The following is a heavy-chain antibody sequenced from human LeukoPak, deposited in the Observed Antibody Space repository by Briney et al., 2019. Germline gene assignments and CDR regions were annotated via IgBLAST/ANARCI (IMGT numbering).Heavy chain of an antibody. J-gene: IGHJ5*02. Sequence: ASETLSLTCAVYGGSFSGYYWSWIRQPPGKGLEWIGEINHSGSTNYNPSLKSRVTISVDTSKNQFSLKLSSVTAADTAVYYCARGVRYLDWSLTKTNWFDPWGQGTLVTVSS. CDR3: ARGVRYLDWSLTKTNWFDP. CDR1: GGSFSGYY. D-gene: IGHD3-9*01. CDR2: INHSGST. V-gene: IGHV4-34*01.